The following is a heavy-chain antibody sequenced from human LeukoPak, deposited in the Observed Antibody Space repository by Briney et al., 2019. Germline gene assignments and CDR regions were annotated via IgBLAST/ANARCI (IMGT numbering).Heavy chain of an antibody. Sequence: ASVKVSCKASGGTFSSYAISWVRQAPGQGLEWMGGIIPIFGTANYAQKFQGRVTITTDESTSTAYMELRSLRSDDTAVYYCARDGVAVAGPIKLGLYYGMDVWGQGTTVTVSS. CDR3: ARDGVAVAGPIKLGLYYGMDV. CDR1: GGTFSSYA. CDR2: IIPIFGTA. J-gene: IGHJ6*02. V-gene: IGHV1-69*05. D-gene: IGHD6-19*01.